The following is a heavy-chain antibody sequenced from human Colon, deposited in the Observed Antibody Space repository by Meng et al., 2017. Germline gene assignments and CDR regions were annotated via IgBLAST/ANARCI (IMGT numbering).Heavy chain of an antibody. CDR3: ARDVYYYGSGSYYSGDAFDI. D-gene: IGHD3-10*01. CDR1: GGSISSYY. CDR2: IYYSGST. V-gene: IGHV4-59*01. Sequence: GSLSLSCTVSGGSISSYYWSWIRQPPGKGLEWIGYIYYSGSTNYNPSLKSRVTISVDTSKNQFSLKLSSVTAADTAVYYCARDVYYYGSGSYYSGDAFDIWGQGTMVTVSS. J-gene: IGHJ3*02.